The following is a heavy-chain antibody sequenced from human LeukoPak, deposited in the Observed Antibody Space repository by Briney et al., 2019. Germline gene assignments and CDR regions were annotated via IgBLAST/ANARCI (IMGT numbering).Heavy chain of an antibody. Sequence: GGSLRLSCTVPGLTLSNYIMHWVRQAPGKGLEWVSSISGSGAYIYYADSVKGRFTITRDNAKTSVDLQMDSLRADDTGLYYCAGRFSTKSCHFSSYGMDVWGQGTTVTVSS. J-gene: IGHJ6*02. D-gene: IGHD2/OR15-2a*01. CDR2: ISGSGAYI. CDR1: GLTLSNYI. CDR3: AGRFSTKSCHFSSYGMDV. V-gene: IGHV3-21*06.